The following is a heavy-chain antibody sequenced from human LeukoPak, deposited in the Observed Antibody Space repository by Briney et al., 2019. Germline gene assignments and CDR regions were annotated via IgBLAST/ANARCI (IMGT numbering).Heavy chain of an antibody. D-gene: IGHD6-13*01. CDR3: ARVRGAAAGTFSY. V-gene: IGHV3-21*01. J-gene: IGHJ4*02. CDR2: ISSSSSCI. CDR1: GFTFSSYS. Sequence: PGGSLRLSCAASGFTFSSYSMNWVRQAPGKGLEWVSSISSSSSCIYYADSVKGRFTISRDNAKNSLYLQMNSLRAEDTAVYYCARVRGAAAGTFSYWGQGTLVTVSS.